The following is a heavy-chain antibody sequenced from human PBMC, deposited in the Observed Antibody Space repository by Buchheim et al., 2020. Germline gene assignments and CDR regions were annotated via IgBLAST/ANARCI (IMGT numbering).Heavy chain of an antibody. CDR2: IYFSGNT. D-gene: IGHD3-22*01. CDR1: GGSFSSYY. Sequence: QVQLQESGPGLVKPSETLSLTCSISGGSFSSYYWSWIRQPPGKGLEWIAYIYFSGNTNCSPSLKSRVTISVDTSKNQFSLKLSSVTAADTAVYYCARGPRAIGGYYPLDFDYWGQGTL. J-gene: IGHJ4*02. V-gene: IGHV4-59*12. CDR3: ARGPRAIGGYYPLDFDY.